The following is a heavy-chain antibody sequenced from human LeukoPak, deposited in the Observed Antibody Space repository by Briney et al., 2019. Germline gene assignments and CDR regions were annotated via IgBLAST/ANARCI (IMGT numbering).Heavy chain of an antibody. V-gene: IGHV3-15*01. CDR2: IKSKTDGGTT. Sequence: GGSLRLSCAASGFTFSNAWMSWVRQAPGKGLEWVGRIKSKTDGGTTDYAAPVKGRFTISRDDSKNTLYLQMNSLKTEDTAVYYCTTYDILTGYYGTFDYWGQGTLVTVSS. CDR1: GFTFSNAW. D-gene: IGHD3-9*01. J-gene: IGHJ4*02. CDR3: TTYDILTGYYGTFDY.